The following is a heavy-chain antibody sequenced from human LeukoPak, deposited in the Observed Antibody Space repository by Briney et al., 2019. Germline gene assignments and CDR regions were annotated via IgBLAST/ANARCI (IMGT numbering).Heavy chain of an antibody. J-gene: IGHJ5*02. V-gene: IGHV4-59*01. D-gene: IGHD1-26*01. CDR3: ARVGATYGNWFDP. CDR2: IYYSGST. Sequence: SETLSLTCTVSGGSISSYYWSWIRQPPGKGLEWIGYIYYSGSTNYNPSLKSRVTISVDTSKNQFSLKLGSVTAADTAVYYCARVGATYGNWFDPWGQGTLVTVSS. CDR1: GGSISSYY.